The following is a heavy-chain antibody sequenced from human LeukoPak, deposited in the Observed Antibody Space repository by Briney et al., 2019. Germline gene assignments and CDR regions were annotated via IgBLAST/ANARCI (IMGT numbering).Heavy chain of an antibody. CDR1: GYTFTSYG. V-gene: IGHV1-18*01. D-gene: IGHD6-13*01. Sequence: GASVKVSCKASGYTFTSYGISWVRQAPGQGLEWMGWISAYNGNTNYEQKYQGRVTMTTDTSTSTAYMELRSLTSDDTAVHFCARDFSSVLGSNWYRPFDYWGQGTLVTVSS. CDR3: ARDFSSVLGSNWYRPFDY. CDR2: ISAYNGNT. J-gene: IGHJ4*02.